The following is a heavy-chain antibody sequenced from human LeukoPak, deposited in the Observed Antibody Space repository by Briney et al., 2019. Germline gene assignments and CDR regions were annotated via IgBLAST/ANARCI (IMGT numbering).Heavy chain of an antibody. Sequence: PSETLSLTCTVSGGSISSYYWSWIRQPPGKRLEWIGYIYYSGSTNYNPSLKSRVTISVDTSKNQFSLKLSSVTAADTAVYYCAREDCSGDGCYSFDYWGQGTLVTVFS. CDR1: GGSISSYY. V-gene: IGHV4-59*01. D-gene: IGHD2-15*01. CDR3: AREDCSGDGCYSFDY. J-gene: IGHJ4*02. CDR2: IYYSGST.